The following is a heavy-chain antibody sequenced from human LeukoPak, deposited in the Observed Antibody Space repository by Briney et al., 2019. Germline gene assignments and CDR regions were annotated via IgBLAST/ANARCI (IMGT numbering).Heavy chain of an antibody. V-gene: IGHV1-69*06. CDR1: GYTFTAYY. Sequence: GASVRDSCMASGYTFTAYYMHWVRHGPGQGLEWVGGIITIFGTANYAQKLQGRVTMTADKSTSPAYMELSSLRPEDTAVYYCARVRVDITMVRGPFDYWGQGTLVTVSS. D-gene: IGHD3-10*01. CDR2: IITIFGTA. J-gene: IGHJ4*02. CDR3: ARVRVDITMVRGPFDY.